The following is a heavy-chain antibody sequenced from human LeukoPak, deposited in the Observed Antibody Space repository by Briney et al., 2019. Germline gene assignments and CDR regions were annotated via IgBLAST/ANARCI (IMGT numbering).Heavy chain of an antibody. V-gene: IGHV4-59*01. CDR1: GGSISSYY. Sequence: SETLSLTCTVSGGSISSYYWSWIRQPPGKGLEWIGYIYYSGSTNYNPSLKSRVTISVDTSKNQFSLKLSSVTAADTAVYYCASGFWSGYPYGMDVWGQGTTVTVS. D-gene: IGHD3-3*01. CDR2: IYYSGST. CDR3: ASGFWSGYPYGMDV. J-gene: IGHJ6*02.